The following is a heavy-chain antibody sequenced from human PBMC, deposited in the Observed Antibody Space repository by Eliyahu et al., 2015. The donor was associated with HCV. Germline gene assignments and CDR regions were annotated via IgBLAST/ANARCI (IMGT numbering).Heavy chain of an antibody. J-gene: IGHJ6*02. V-gene: IGHV3-20*04. CDR3: AREPGGGSSLNYDSYYGMDV. Sequence: EVQLMESGGGVVRPGGSLRLSCATSGFKFDDYGMSWVRQVPGKGLDWVSGINWDGASTGYADSVKGRFTISRDNTKNSLYLQMNSLRAEDTALYYCAREPGGGSSLNYDSYYGMDVWGPGTTVTVSS. CDR2: INWDGAST. D-gene: IGHD2-2*01. CDR1: GFKFDDYG.